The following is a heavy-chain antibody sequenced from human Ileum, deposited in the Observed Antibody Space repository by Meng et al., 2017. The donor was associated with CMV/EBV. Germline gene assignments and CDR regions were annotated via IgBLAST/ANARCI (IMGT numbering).Heavy chain of an antibody. Sequence: QGQPEESGPALVQPSETLSLTGTVSGGSISGYYWSWIRQPATKGLEWIGRVYSSGSTDYNPSLQSRVTMSVDTSKNQFSLKLSSVTAADTAVYYCARGSSSWAFDYWGQGTLVTVSS. J-gene: IGHJ4*02. V-gene: IGHV4-4*07. CDR1: GGSISGYY. CDR3: ARGSSSWAFDY. CDR2: VYSSGST. D-gene: IGHD2-2*01.